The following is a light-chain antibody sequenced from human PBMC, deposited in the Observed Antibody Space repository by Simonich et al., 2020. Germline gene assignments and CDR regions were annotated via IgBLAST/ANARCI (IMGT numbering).Light chain of an antibody. CDR1: QSVLYNSNNKNY. V-gene: IGKV4-1*01. Sequence: DIVMTQSPDSLAVSLGERATINCKSSQSVLYNSNNKNYLAWYQQKPGQPPTLLIAWASTRESGVPDRFSCSGSGTDFTLTISSLQAEDVAVYYCKQYYSTPITFGQGTRLEIK. CDR3: KQYYSTPIT. J-gene: IGKJ5*01. CDR2: WAS.